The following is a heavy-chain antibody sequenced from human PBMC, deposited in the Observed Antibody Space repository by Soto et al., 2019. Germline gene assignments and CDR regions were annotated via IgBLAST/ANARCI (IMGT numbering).Heavy chain of an antibody. CDR1: VFTFSNYG. D-gene: IGHD2-2*01. CDR3: AKDSLKGEVPAALNFDY. CDR2: VSYNGRKE. J-gene: IGHJ4*02. Sequence: VGSLRLSCVASVFTFSNYGMHCVRHSPGKWLEWVAIVSYNGRKEYYADSVKGRFSISRDNSKNTLYVQMNTLRDEDTAVYYCAKDSLKGEVPAALNFDYWGRGTLVTVSS. V-gene: IGHV3-30*18.